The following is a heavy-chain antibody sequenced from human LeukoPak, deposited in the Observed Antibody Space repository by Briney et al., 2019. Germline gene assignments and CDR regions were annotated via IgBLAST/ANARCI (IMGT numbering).Heavy chain of an antibody. J-gene: IGHJ4*02. V-gene: IGHV3-30*04. CDR2: ISYDGSKK. D-gene: IGHD6-19*01. CDR3: AKDMYSTAWYGVFDY. CDR1: GFTFSSYA. Sequence: GRSLRLSCAASGFTFSSYAMHWVRQAPGKGLEWVAVISYDGSKKHYADSVKGRFTISRDNSKNTLNLQMNSLRVEDTAVYYCAKDMYSTAWYGVFDYWGQGTLVTVSS.